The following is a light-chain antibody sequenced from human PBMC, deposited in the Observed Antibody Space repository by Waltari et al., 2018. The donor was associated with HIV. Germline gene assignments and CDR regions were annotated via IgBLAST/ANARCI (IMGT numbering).Light chain of an antibody. J-gene: IGKJ4*01. CDR2: WAS. CDR3: HQYYSVPLT. V-gene: IGKV4-1*01. CDR1: QSVLYTPNKKNF. Sequence: DIVMTQSPASLALSLVESAPITCQSSQSVLYTPNKKNFLAWFQQKSGQPPKLLIYWASTRESGVPDRFSASGSGTDFTLTISSLQAEDVAVYYCHQYYSVPLTFGGGTKVEIK.